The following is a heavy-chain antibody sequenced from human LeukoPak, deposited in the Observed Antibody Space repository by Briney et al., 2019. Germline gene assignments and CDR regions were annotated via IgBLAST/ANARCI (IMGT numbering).Heavy chain of an antibody. V-gene: IGHV4-39*02. Sequence: SETLSLTCTVSGGSINSSDYYWGWIRQPPGKGLEWIGSIYHSGSMYASLKSRVTISVDTSKNQFSLQLNSVTPEDTAVYYCAREVRSAPPYYMDVWGKGTTVTVSS. CDR1: GGSINSSDYY. CDR2: IYHSGSM. J-gene: IGHJ6*03. CDR3: AREVRSAPPYYMDV.